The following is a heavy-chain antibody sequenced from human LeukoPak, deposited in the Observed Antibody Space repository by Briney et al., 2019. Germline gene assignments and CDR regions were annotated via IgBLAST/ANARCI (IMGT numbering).Heavy chain of an antibody. Sequence: PGGSLRLSCAASGFTFSDYYISWIRQAPGKGLECVSYITSSGSGSVIYYADSVKGRFTISRDNAKNSLYLQMNSLRADDTAVYYCVRGSGGWVSFDYWGQGTLVTVSS. V-gene: IGHV3-11*01. CDR1: GFTFSDYY. CDR2: ITSSGSGSVI. D-gene: IGHD3-10*01. CDR3: VRGSGGWVSFDY. J-gene: IGHJ4*02.